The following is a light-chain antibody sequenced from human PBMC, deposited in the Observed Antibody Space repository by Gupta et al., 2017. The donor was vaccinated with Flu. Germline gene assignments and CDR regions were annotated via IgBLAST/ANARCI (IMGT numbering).Light chain of an antibody. CDR2: DAS. CDR3: QKRSNWPPYT. V-gene: IGKV3-11*01. CDR1: QSVGTY. J-gene: IGKJ2*01. Sequence: EIVLTQSPATLSFSAGERPTLSCRASQSVGTYLAWYQQKPGQPPRLLIYDASNRATGIPARFSGSGSGIDFTLTISSLEPEDFAVYYCQKRSNWPPYTFGQGTRLEI.